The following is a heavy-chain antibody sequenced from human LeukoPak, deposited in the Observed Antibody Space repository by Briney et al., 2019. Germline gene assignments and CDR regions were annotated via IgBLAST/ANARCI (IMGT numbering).Heavy chain of an antibody. Sequence: GGSLRLSCAASGFTFSSYAMSWVRQAPGRGLEWVSAISGSGGSTYYADSVKGRFTISRDNSKNTLYLQMNSLRAEDTAVYYCAGQLWFGELSPFGWGQGTLVTVSS. V-gene: IGHV3-23*01. CDR1: GFTFSSYA. CDR3: AGQLWFGELSPFG. J-gene: IGHJ4*02. D-gene: IGHD3-10*01. CDR2: ISGSGGST.